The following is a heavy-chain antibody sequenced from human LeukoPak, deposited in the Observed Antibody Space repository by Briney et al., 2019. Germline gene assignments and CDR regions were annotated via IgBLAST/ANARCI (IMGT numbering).Heavy chain of an antibody. Sequence: GGSLRLSCAASGFTVSSNYMSWVRQAPGKGLEWGSVIYSGGSTYYADSVKGRFTISRDNSKNTLYLQMNSLRAEDTAVYYCASFYGSGSYPPYGMDVWGQGTTVTVSS. CDR3: ASFYGSGSYPPYGMDV. J-gene: IGHJ6*02. D-gene: IGHD3-10*01. CDR1: GFTVSSNY. CDR2: IYSGGST. V-gene: IGHV3-66*01.